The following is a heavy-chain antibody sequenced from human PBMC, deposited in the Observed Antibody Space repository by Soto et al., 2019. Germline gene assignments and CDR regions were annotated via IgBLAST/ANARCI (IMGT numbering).Heavy chain of an antibody. V-gene: IGHV4-61*03. J-gene: IGHJ4*02. CDR2: TSNSGSA. D-gene: IGHD3-9*01. CDR1: GGSVNSGTDY. CDR3: ARVRLLSEYDILTGSYSFDQ. Sequence: QVQLQESGPGLVKPSETLSLTCTVSGGSVNSGTDYWSWIRQPPGKGLEWIGYTSNSGSAKYNPSLTWRDTITTDTSTNHCSLKLNSVSAADTAVYYCARVRLLSEYDILTGSYSFDQWGRGTLVTVSS.